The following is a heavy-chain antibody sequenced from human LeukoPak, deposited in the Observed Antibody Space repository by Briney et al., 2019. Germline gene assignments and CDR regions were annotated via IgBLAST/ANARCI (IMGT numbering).Heavy chain of an antibody. CDR2: INHSGST. V-gene: IGHV4-34*01. CDR3: ARGRRDNWFDH. Sequence: SETLSLTCAVYGGSFSGYYWCWIRQPPGKGLEWIGEINHSGSTNYNPSLKSRVTISVDTSKNQFSLKLSSVTAADTAVYYCARGRRDNWFDHWGQGTLVTVSP. CDR1: GGSFSGYY. J-gene: IGHJ5*02.